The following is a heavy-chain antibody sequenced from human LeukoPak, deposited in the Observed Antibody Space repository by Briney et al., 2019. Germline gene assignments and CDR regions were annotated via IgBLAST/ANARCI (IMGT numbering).Heavy chain of an antibody. CDR2: ISSSSSTI. CDR1: GFTFSSYS. D-gene: IGHD3-3*01. Sequence: PGGSLRLSCAASGFTFSSYSMNWVRQAPGKGLEWVSYISSSSSTIYYADSVKGRFTISRDNAKNSLYLQMNSLRAEDTAVYYCARTGPVGVAYYYYYMDVWGKGTTVTVSS. CDR3: ARTGPVGVAYYYYYMDV. V-gene: IGHV3-48*04. J-gene: IGHJ6*03.